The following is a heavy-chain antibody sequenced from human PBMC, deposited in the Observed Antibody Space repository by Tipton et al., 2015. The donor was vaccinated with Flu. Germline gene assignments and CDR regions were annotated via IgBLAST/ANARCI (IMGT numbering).Heavy chain of an antibody. Sequence: QSGAEVKKPGSSVKVSCQASGGTFNSFGISWVRQAPGQGLEYMGGVIPVFDTPNYALKFRGRVTITADKSTSTAYMELSSLRSEDTAVYYWASPRGYCSSSSCYSPLTNWGQGTLVTVSS. J-gene: IGHJ4*02. V-gene: IGHV1-69*06. D-gene: IGHD2-2*01. CDR3: ASPRGYCSSSSCYSPLTN. CDR2: VIPVFDTP. CDR1: GGTFNSFG.